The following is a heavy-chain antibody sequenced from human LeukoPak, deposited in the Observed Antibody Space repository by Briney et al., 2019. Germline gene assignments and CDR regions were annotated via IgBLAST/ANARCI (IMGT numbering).Heavy chain of an antibody. CDR2: IYYSGSI. Sequence: PPETLSLTCTVSGGSISSSNYYWGWIRQPPGKGLEWIGSIYYSGSIYYNPSLKSRVTISVDTSKNQFSLKLTSVTAADTAVYYCARQRGYCSGGSRYGMFDYWGQGTLVTVSS. CDR1: GGSISSSNYY. CDR3: ARQRGYCSGGSRYGMFDY. D-gene: IGHD2-15*01. J-gene: IGHJ4*02. V-gene: IGHV4-39*01.